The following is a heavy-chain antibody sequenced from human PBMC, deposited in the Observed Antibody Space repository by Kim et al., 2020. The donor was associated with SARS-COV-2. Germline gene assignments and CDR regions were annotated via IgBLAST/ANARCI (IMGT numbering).Heavy chain of an antibody. CDR1: GGSISSDY. J-gene: IGHJ4*02. CDR2: IDDRGST. D-gene: IGHD2-15*01. V-gene: IGHV4-59*08. CDR3: ARYTAVAAAFDN. Sequence: SETLSLTCTVSGGSISSDYWSWIRQPPGKGPESIGFIDDRGSTNYNPSLKSRVSFSLDTSRNQFSLKLTSVTAADSAMYYCARYTAVAAAFDNWGQGTPV.